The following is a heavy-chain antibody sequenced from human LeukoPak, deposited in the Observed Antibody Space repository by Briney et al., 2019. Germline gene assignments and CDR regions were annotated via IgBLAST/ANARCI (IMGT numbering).Heavy chain of an antibody. CDR3: AREYCSGGSCYSRPYWYFDL. CDR1: GFTFSSYS. D-gene: IGHD2-15*01. CDR2: ISSSSSYI. V-gene: IGHV3-21*01. Sequence: PGGSLRLSCAASGFTFSSYSMNWVRQAPGKGVEGVSSISSSSSYIYYADSVKGRFTISRDNAKNSLYLQMTSLRAEDTAVYYCAREYCSGGSCYSRPYWYFDLWGRGTLVTVSS. J-gene: IGHJ2*01.